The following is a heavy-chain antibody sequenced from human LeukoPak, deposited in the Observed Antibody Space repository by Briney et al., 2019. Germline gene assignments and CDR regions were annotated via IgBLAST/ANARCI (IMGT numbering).Heavy chain of an antibody. J-gene: IGHJ5*02. CDR3: ARGGGDTASVWFDP. Sequence: SETLSLTCAVSGYSISSGYYWGWIRQPPGKGLEWIGSIYHSGSTYYNPSLKSRATISVDTSKNQFSLKLCSVTAADTAVYYCARGGGDTASVWFDPWGQGTLVTVSS. D-gene: IGHD5-18*01. CDR2: IYHSGST. V-gene: IGHV4-38-2*01. CDR1: GYSISSGYY.